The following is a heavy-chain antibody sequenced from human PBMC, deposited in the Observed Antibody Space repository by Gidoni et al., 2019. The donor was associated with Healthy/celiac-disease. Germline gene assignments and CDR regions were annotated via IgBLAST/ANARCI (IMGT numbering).Heavy chain of an antibody. CDR1: GSTLPGHY. J-gene: IGHJ6*02. CDR2: IKPNSGGT. V-gene: IGHV1-2*04. CDR3: ARDGACYDILTGYPRYYYYGMDV. Sequence: VQLVQSGAEVQKPGASVKVSCTAAGSTLPGHYMHGVRQSPGQGLEWMGWIKPNSGGTNYAQKFQGWVTMTRDTSISTAYVDLSRLRSDDTAVYYCARDGACYDILTGYPRYYYYGMDVWGQGTTVTVSS. D-gene: IGHD3-9*01.